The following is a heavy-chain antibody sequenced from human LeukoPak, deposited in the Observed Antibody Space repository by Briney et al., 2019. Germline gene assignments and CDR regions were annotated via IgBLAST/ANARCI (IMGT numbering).Heavy chain of an antibody. V-gene: IGHV4-59*01. Sequence: SETLSLTCTVSGGSISSYYWSWIRQPPGKGLEWIGYIYYSGSTNYNPSLKSRVTISVDTSKNQFSLKLSSVTAADTAVYYCARGKWELPPSYYFDYWGQGTLVTVSS. J-gene: IGHJ4*02. D-gene: IGHD1-26*01. CDR2: IYYSGST. CDR1: GGSISSYY. CDR3: ARGKWELPPSYYFDY.